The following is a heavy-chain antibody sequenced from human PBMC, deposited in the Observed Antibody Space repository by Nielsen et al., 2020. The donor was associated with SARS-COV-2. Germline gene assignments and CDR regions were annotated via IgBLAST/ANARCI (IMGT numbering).Heavy chain of an antibody. CDR2: IYYSGST. J-gene: IGHJ4*02. D-gene: IGHD3-22*01. Sequence: GSLRLSCTVSGGSISSYYWSWIRQPPGKGLEWIGYIYYSGSTYYNPSLKSRVTISVDTSKNQFSLKLSSVTAADTAVYYCARSSGYSLLYFDYWGQGTLVTVSS. CDR3: ARSSGYSLLYFDY. V-gene: IGHV4-59*06. CDR1: GGSISSYY.